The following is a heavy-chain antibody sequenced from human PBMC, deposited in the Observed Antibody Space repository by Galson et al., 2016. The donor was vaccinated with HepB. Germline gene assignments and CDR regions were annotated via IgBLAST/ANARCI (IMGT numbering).Heavy chain of an antibody. Sequence: SETLSLTCTVSGGSISSTSYYWGWIRQPPGKGLEWIGSIYYSGSTYYNPSLKSRVTISVDTSKNQFSLKLSSVTAADTAVYYCARHHRRIAARGPFDYWGQGTLVTVSS. CDR2: IYYSGST. V-gene: IGHV4-39*01. CDR3: ARHHRRIAARGPFDY. D-gene: IGHD6-6*01. J-gene: IGHJ4*02. CDR1: GGSISSTSYY.